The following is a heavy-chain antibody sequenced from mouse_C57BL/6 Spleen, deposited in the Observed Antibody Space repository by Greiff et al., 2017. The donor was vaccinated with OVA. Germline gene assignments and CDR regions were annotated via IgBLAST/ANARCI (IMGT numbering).Heavy chain of an antibody. V-gene: IGHV1-26*01. J-gene: IGHJ2*01. Sequence: VQLQQSGPELVKPGASVKISCKASGYTFTDYYMNWVKQSHGKSLEWIGDINPNNGGTSYNQKFKGKATLTVDKSSSTAYMELRSLTSEDSAVYYCARGGTTVVADYFDDWGQGTTLTVSS. D-gene: IGHD1-1*01. CDR2: INPNNGGT. CDR3: ARGGTTVVADYFDD. CDR1: GYTFTDYY.